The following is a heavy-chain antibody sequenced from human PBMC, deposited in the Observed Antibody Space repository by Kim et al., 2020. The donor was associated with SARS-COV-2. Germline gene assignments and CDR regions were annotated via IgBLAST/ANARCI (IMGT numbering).Heavy chain of an antibody. D-gene: IGHD6-13*01. CDR2: INHSGST. CDR1: GGSFSGYY. Sequence: SETLSLTCAVYGGSFSGYYWSWIRQPPGKGLEWIGEINHSGSTNYNPSLKSRVTISVDTSKNQFSLKLSSVTAADTAVYYCARGSQHLMGDSSSWYGDYWGQGTLVTVSS. J-gene: IGHJ4*02. CDR3: ARGSQHLMGDSSSWYGDY. V-gene: IGHV4-34*01.